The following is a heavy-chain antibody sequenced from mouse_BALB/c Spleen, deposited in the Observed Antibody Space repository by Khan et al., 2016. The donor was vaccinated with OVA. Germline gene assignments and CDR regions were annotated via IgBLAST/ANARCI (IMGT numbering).Heavy chain of an antibody. CDR2: VDPFSGGT. CDR1: GYSFTTYY. Sequence: VQLQQSGPELMKPGASVKISCKASGYSFTTYYLHWVMQSHGESLEWIGYVDPFSGGTTYNQKFKGKATLNVDKYSSTAYMHLSNLTSEDSAVYYCTRHGYVAWFTYWGQGTLVTVSA. V-gene: IGHV1S135*01. CDR3: TRHGYVAWFTY. J-gene: IGHJ3*01. D-gene: IGHD2-2*01.